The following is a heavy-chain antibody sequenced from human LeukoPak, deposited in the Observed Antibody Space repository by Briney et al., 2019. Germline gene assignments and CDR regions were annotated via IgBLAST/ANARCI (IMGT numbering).Heavy chain of an antibody. CDR1: GYTFTGYY. J-gene: IGHJ2*01. CDR3: ARDPKIIAVAGDWYFDL. Sequence: GASVKVSCKASGYTFTGYYMHWVRQAPGQGLEWMGWINPNSGGTNYAQKFQGRVTMPRDTSISTAYMELSRLRSDDTAVYYCARDPKIIAVAGDWYFDLWGRGTLVTVSS. CDR2: INPNSGGT. V-gene: IGHV1-2*02. D-gene: IGHD6-19*01.